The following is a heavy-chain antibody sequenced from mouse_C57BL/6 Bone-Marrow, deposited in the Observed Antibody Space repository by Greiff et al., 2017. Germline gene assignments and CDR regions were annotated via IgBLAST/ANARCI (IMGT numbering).Heavy chain of an antibody. J-gene: IGHJ4*01. V-gene: IGHV1-81*01. Sequence: VQLQQSGAELARPGASVKLSCKASGYTFTSYGISWVKQRPGQGLEWIGEIYPRSGNTYYNEKFKGKATLTADKSSSTAYMELRSLTSEDSAVYFCARFGGFYYAMDDWGQGTSVTVSS. CDR2: IYPRSGNT. CDR3: ARFGGFYYAMDD. CDR1: GYTFTSYG.